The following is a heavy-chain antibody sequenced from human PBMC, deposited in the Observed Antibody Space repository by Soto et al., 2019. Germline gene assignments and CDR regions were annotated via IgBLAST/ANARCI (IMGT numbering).Heavy chain of an antibody. CDR1: GYTFTGYY. CDR2: INPNSGGT. V-gene: IGHV1-2*04. D-gene: IGHD4-17*01. Sequence: ASVKVSCKASGYTFTGYYMHWVRQAPGQGLEWMGWINPNSGGTNYAQKFQGWVTMTRDTSISTAYMELSRLRSDDTAVYYCARDGDGYYYMDVWGKGTTVTVSS. CDR3: ARDGDGYYYMDV. J-gene: IGHJ6*03.